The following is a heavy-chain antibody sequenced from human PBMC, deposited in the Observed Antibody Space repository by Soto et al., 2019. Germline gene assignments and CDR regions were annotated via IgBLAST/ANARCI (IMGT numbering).Heavy chain of an antibody. CDR3: ARCSGWYGQCYFDC. Sequence: DVQLVETGGGLIQPGGSLRLSCAASGFIVSSSYMSWVRQAPGKGLEWVSVIYSDGRTYYAASVKGRFTISRDNSKNTLYLQMNSLSAEDTAVYYCARCSGWYGQCYFDCWGQGTRVTVSS. J-gene: IGHJ4*02. CDR1: GFIVSSSY. CDR2: IYSDGRT. D-gene: IGHD6-13*01. V-gene: IGHV3-53*02.